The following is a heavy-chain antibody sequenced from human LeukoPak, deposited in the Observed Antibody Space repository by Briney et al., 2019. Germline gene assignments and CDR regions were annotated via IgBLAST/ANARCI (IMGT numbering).Heavy chain of an antibody. Sequence: SETLSLTCTVFGGSISSSSYYWGWIRQPPGKGLEWIGSIYYSGSTYYNPSLKGRVTISVDTSKNQFSLKLSSVTAADTAVYYCARVGSPYYWGQGTLVTVSS. V-gene: IGHV4-39*07. CDR3: ARVGSPYY. J-gene: IGHJ4*02. CDR1: GGSISSSSYY. CDR2: IYYSGST.